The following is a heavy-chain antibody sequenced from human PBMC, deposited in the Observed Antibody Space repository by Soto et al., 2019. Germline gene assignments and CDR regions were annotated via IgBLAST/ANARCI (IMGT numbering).Heavy chain of an antibody. V-gene: IGHV1-24*01. CDR1: GHSLTDLS. J-gene: IGHJ4*02. D-gene: IGHD3-16*01. CDR2: FDPEEGEI. CDR3: ATTRTTYVYDFDS. Sequence: ASVKVSCKVAGHSLTDLSMHWVRQGPGRGLEWLGGFDPEEGEIIYAQNFQGRIRLTEDTSTDTAFMELNSLESEDTAIYYCATTRTTYVYDFDSWGQGTLVTVSS.